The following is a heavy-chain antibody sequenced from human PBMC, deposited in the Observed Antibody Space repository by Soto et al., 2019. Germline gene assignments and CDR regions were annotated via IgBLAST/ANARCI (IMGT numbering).Heavy chain of an antibody. J-gene: IGHJ4*02. CDR2: ISYDGSNK. V-gene: IGHV3-30*18. D-gene: IGHD6-19*01. CDR1: GFTFSSYG. CDR3: AKDRFRIAVAAPFDY. Sequence: QVQLVESGGGVVQPGRSLRLSCAASGFTFSSYGMHWVRQAPGKGLEWVAVISYDGSNKYYADSVKGRFTISRDNSKNTLYLQMNSLRADDTAVYYCAKDRFRIAVAAPFDYWGKGTLVTVS.